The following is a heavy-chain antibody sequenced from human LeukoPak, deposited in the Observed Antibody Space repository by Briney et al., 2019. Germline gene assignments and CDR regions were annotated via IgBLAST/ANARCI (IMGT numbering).Heavy chain of an antibody. V-gene: IGHV3-23*01. CDR2: ISAYGGST. CDR1: GFTFRNYA. J-gene: IGHJ6*03. D-gene: IGHD2-2*01. Sequence: SGGSLRLSCATSGFTFRNYAMNWVRQAPGKGLEWVSGISAYGGSTYYADSVKGRFTISRDDSNNTLYLQMDSLGTEDTAVYYCARMPSTEIYYSYYMDVWGKGTTVTVSS. CDR3: ARMPSTEIYYSYYMDV.